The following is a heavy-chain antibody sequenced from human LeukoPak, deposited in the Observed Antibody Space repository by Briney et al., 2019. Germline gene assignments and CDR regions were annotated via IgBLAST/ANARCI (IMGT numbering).Heavy chain of an antibody. V-gene: IGHV3-7*01. CDR2: IKTDGSLI. Sequence: GGSLRLSCAASGFTFSNYWMHWVRQAPGKGLEWVANIKTDGSLIYYVDSVKGRFTISRDNAKNSLYLQMNSLRVEDTAVYYCARDLNWETYWGQGTLVTVSS. J-gene: IGHJ4*02. CDR3: ARDLNWETY. D-gene: IGHD7-27*01. CDR1: GFTFSNYW.